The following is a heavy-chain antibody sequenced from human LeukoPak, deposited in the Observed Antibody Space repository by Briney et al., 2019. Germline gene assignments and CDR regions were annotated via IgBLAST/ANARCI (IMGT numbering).Heavy chain of an antibody. CDR3: ARDLYRIVVVPHYFDY. J-gene: IGHJ4*02. Sequence: PGGSLRLSCAASGFTFSSYWMSWVRQAPGKGLEWVANIKQDGSEKYYVDSVKGRFTIPRDNAKNSLYLQMNSLRAEDTAVYYCARDLYRIVVVPHYFDYWGQGTLVTVSS. CDR2: IKQDGSEK. V-gene: IGHV3-7*01. D-gene: IGHD3-22*01. CDR1: GFTFSSYW.